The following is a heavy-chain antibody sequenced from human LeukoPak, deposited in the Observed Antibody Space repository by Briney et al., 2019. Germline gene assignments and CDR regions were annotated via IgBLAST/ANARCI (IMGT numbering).Heavy chain of an antibody. J-gene: IGHJ5*02. CDR1: GFTFSSYS. CDR3: ARDAAGIAAAGSLNWFDP. D-gene: IGHD6-13*01. CDR2: ISSSSSYI. Sequence: GGSLRLSCAASGFTFSSYSMNWVRQAPGKGLEWVSSISSSSSYIYYADSVKGRFTTSRDNAKNSLYLQMNSLRAEDTAVYYCARDAAGIAAAGSLNWFDPWGQGTLVTVSS. V-gene: IGHV3-21*01.